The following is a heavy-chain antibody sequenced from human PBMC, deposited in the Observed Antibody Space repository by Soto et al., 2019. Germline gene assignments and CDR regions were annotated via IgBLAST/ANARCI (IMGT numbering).Heavy chain of an antibody. D-gene: IGHD3-3*01. J-gene: IGHJ3*02. Sequence: GASVKVSCKASGYTFTSYGISWVRQAPGQGLEWMGWISAYNGNTNYAQKLQGRVTMTTDTSTSTAYMELRSLRSDDTAVYYCARDLVRDFWSGDDAFDIWGQGTMVTVSS. CDR3: ARDLVRDFWSGDDAFDI. V-gene: IGHV1-18*01. CDR1: GYTFTSYG. CDR2: ISAYNGNT.